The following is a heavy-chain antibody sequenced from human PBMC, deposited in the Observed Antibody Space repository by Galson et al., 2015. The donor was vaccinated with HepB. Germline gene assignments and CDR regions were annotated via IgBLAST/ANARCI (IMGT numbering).Heavy chain of an antibody. CDR1: GFTFGDYA. V-gene: IGHV3-49*04. D-gene: IGHD4-23*01. Sequence: SLRLSCAASGFTFGDYAMSWVRQAPGKGLEWVGFIRSKAYGGTTEYAASVKGRFTISRDDSKSIAYLQMNSLKTEDTAVYYCTRPQHDYGGSVAYYFDYWGQGTLVTVSS. CDR3: TRPQHDYGGSVAYYFDY. CDR2: IRSKAYGGTT. J-gene: IGHJ4*02.